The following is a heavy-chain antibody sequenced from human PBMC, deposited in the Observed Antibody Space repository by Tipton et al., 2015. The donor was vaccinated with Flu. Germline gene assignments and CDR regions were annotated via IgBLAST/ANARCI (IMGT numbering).Heavy chain of an antibody. D-gene: IGHD4-23*01. J-gene: IGHJ4*02. Sequence: TLSLTCAVYGGSFSGYYWSWIRQPPGKGLEWIGEINHSGSTNYNPSLKSRVTISVDTSKNQFSLKLSSVTAADTAVYYCARGRYGGNYFGYWGQGTLVTVSS. CDR2: INHSGST. V-gene: IGHV4-34*01. CDR3: ARGRYGGNYFGY. CDR1: GGSFSGYY.